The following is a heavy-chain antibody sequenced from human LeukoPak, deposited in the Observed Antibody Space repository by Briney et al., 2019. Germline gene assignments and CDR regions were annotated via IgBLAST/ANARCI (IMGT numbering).Heavy chain of an antibody. V-gene: IGHV1-2*02. D-gene: IGHD2-2*01. CDR2: INPHSGAT. CDR1: RDSFTDAY. Sequence: ASVKVSCKTSRDSFTDAYINWVRQAPGQGLEWMGWINPHSGATNYAQRFQGRISRDASFDKAHIQLRSLPSDPTALYSCATSAIASQTHDPQGQGNLVTVSS. CDR3: ATSAIASQTHDP. J-gene: IGHJ5*02.